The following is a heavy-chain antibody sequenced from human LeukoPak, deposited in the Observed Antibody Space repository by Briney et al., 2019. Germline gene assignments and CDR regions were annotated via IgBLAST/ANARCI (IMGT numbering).Heavy chain of an antibody. CDR1: GYTFTSYY. V-gene: IGHV1-46*01. Sequence: ASVTLSCTASGYTFTSYYMHWVRQAPAQGLEWMGIINPSGGRTSYAQKFHGRVTITRDTSTSTVYMELSSLRSEDTAVYYCARDQWLQSYYFDYWGQGTLVTVSS. CDR3: ARDQWLQSYYFDY. D-gene: IGHD5-24*01. CDR2: INPSGGRT. J-gene: IGHJ4*02.